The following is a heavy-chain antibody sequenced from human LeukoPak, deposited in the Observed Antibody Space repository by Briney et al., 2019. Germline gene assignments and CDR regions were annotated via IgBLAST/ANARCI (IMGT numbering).Heavy chain of an antibody. Sequence: SETLSLTCTVSGGSISSSSYYWGWIRQPPGKGLEWIGSIYYSGSTYYNPSLKSRVTISVDTSKNQFSLKLSSVTAADTAVYYCAREEIVMATIRIDYYGMDVWGQGTTVTVSS. D-gene: IGHD5-24*01. V-gene: IGHV4-39*07. J-gene: IGHJ6*02. CDR1: GGSISSSSYY. CDR3: AREEIVMATIRIDYYGMDV. CDR2: IYYSGST.